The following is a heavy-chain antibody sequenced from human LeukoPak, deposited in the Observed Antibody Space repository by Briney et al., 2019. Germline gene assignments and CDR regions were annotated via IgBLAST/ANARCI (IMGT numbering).Heavy chain of an antibody. CDR2: INHSGST. CDR1: GGSFSGYY. J-gene: IGHJ4*02. D-gene: IGHD1-26*01. Sequence: NPSETLSLTCAVYGGSFSGYYWSWIRQPPGKGLEWIGEINHSGSTNYNPSLKSRVTISVDTSKNQFSLKLSSVTAADTAVYYCARGLLSSPVGAPTGNDYWGQGTLVTVSS. CDR3: ARGLLSSPVGAPTGNDY. V-gene: IGHV4-34*01.